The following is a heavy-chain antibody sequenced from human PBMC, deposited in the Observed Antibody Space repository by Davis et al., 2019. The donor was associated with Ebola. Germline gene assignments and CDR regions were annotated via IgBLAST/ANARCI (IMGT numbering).Heavy chain of an antibody. CDR3: ARYVVTSESYGSGSYQRRYYFDY. V-gene: IGHV4-4*02. Sequence: SETLSLTCAVSGGSISSSNWWSWVRQPPGKGLEWIGEIYHSGSTNYNPSLKSRVTISVDTSKNQFSLKLSSVTAADTAVYYCARYVVTSESYGSGSYQRRYYFDYWGQGTLVTVSS. D-gene: IGHD3-10*01. J-gene: IGHJ4*02. CDR2: IYHSGST. CDR1: GGSISSSNW.